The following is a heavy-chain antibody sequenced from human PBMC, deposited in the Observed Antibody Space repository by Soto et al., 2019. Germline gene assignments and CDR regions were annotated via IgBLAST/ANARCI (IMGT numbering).Heavy chain of an antibody. J-gene: IGHJ3*02. Sequence: GGSLRLSCTASGFTFDDYAMHWVRQAPGKGLEWVSGISWNSGSIVYADSVKGRFTISRDNAENSLYLQMNSLRAEDTAFYYCAKDMGPTIFGPDDGLDIWGQGTMVTVSS. D-gene: IGHD3-3*01. CDR1: GFTFDDYA. CDR2: ISWNSGSI. V-gene: IGHV3-9*01. CDR3: AKDMGPTIFGPDDGLDI.